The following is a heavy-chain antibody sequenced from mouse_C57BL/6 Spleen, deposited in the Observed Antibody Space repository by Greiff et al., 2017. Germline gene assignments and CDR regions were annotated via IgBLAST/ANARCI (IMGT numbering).Heavy chain of an antibody. J-gene: IGHJ2*01. V-gene: IGHV1-69*01. D-gene: IGHD1-2*01. Sequence: VQLQQPGAELVMPGASVKLSCKASGYTFTSYWMHWVKQRPGQGLEWIGEIDPSDSYTTYNQKFKGKSTLTVDKSSSTAYMQLSSLTSEDSAVYYCARELRRQGFDYWGQGTTLTVSS. CDR3: ARELRRQGFDY. CDR1: GYTFTSYW. CDR2: IDPSDSYT.